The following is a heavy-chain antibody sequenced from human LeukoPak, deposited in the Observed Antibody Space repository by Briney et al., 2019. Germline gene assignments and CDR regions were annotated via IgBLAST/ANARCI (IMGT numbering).Heavy chain of an antibody. J-gene: IGHJ4*02. V-gene: IGHV1-2*06. CDR1: GYTFTGNY. CDR3: ARGRLLRRGYYYGVDY. Sequence: GASVKVSCKASGYTFTGNYMHWVRQAPGQGLEWMGRINPNSGGTNYAQKFQGRVTMTRDTSISTAYMELSRLRSDDTAVYYCARGRLLRRGYYYGVDYWGQGTLVTVSS. CDR2: INPNSGGT. D-gene: IGHD3-22*01.